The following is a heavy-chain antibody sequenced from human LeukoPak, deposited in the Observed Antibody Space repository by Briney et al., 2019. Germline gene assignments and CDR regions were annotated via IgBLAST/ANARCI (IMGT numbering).Heavy chain of an antibody. V-gene: IGHV3-23*01. CDR3: AKDRSCTNDICHGDFDC. Sequence: GSLRLSCAASGFTFSSYAVSWVRQAPGKGLEWVSSISGSGGSTYSADSVKGRFTISRDNSKNTLYLQMNSLRAEDTALYYCAKDRSCTNDICHGDFDCWGQGTLVTVSS. D-gene: IGHD2-8*01. CDR1: GFTFSSYA. J-gene: IGHJ4*02. CDR2: ISGSGGST.